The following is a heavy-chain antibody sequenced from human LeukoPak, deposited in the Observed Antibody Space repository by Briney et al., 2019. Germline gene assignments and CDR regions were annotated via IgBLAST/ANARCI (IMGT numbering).Heavy chain of an antibody. CDR1: GFTFSSYG. CDR3: ATHGSAHYYMDV. Sequence: GGSVRLSCAASGFTFSSYGMSWVRQAPGKGLEWVSGISGSGSGTYYADSVKGRFTISRDNSKNTLHLQMNSLRAEDTAVYYCATHGSAHYYMDVWGKGTTVTISS. D-gene: IGHD2-2*03. V-gene: IGHV3-23*01. J-gene: IGHJ6*03. CDR2: ISGSGSGT.